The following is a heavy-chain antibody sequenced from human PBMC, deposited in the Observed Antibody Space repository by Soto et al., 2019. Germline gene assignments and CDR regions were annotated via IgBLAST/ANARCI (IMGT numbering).Heavy chain of an antibody. D-gene: IGHD2-15*01. J-gene: IGHJ4*02. CDR2: ISYDGSNK. Sequence: GGSLRLSCAASGFTFSSYAMHWVRQAPGKGLEWVAVISYDGSNKYYADSVKGRFTISRDNSKNTLYLQMNSLRAEDTAVYYCASVVVVADALDYWGQGTLVTVYS. CDR3: ASVVVVADALDY. V-gene: IGHV3-30-3*01. CDR1: GFTFSSYA.